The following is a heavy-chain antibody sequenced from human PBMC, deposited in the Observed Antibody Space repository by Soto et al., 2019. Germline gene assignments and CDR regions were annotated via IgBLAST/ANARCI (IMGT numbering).Heavy chain of an antibody. D-gene: IGHD3-16*01. CDR2: IQDGGSI. Sequence: EVLLEESGGGFVQPGGSLRLSCAASGFTVSNNYMTWVRQAPGKGLEWVAAIQDGGSIRYADSVSDRCTISRDNSKNTVFLEMNNLRPEDTAVYFCARGGGSGSNALGHWGQGTLVTVSS. V-gene: IGHV3-66*01. J-gene: IGHJ4*02. CDR3: ARGGGSGSNALGH. CDR1: GFTVSNNY.